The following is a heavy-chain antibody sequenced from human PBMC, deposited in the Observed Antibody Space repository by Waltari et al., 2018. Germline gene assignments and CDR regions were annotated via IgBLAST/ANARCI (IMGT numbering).Heavy chain of an antibody. V-gene: IGHV4-38-2*01. CDR1: GYSISSGYY. J-gene: IGHJ5*02. CDR3: ASAGVRMDNWFDP. CDR2: IYHSGST. Sequence: QVQLQESGPGLVKPSETLSLTCAVSGYSISSGYYWGWIRQPPGKGLEWIGSIYHSGSTYYNPSLKSRVTISVDTSKNQLSLKLSSVTAADTAVYYCASAGVRMDNWFDPWGQGTLVTVSS.